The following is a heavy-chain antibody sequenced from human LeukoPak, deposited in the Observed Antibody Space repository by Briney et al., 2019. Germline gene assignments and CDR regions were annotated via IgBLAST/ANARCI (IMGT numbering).Heavy chain of an antibody. V-gene: IGHV3-23*01. J-gene: IGHJ4*02. CDR2: ISGSGGST. D-gene: IGHD3-22*01. CDR3: AKASPYYYDSSGYKYYFDY. CDR1: GFSFTEAW. Sequence: GGSLRLSCAGSGFSFTEAWMSWVRQAPGKGLEWVSAISGSGGSTYYADSVKGRFTISRDNSKNTLYLQMNSLRAEDTAAYYCAKASPYYYDSSGYKYYFDYWGQGTLVTVSS.